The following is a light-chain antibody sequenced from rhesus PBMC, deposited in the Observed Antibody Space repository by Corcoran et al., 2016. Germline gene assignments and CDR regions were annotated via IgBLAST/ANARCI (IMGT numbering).Light chain of an antibody. CDR1: ENVNNY. V-gene: IGKV1-74*01. CDR2: KAS. CDR3: QHSYGTPYS. Sequence: DIQMTQSPSSLSASVGDRVTITCRASENVNNYLNWYQQKPGKAPKLLIYKASTLQSGVPSRFSGSGSGTDYTFTINSLQPEDVATYYCQHSYGTPYSFGQGTKVEIK. J-gene: IGKJ2*01.